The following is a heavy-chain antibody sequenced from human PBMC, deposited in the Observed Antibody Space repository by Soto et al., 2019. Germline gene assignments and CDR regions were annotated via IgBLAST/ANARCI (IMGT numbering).Heavy chain of an antibody. CDR1: GFTFSSYA. V-gene: IGHV3-23*01. CDR3: ARPTYYYDSSGPPAY. Sequence: PGGSLRLSCAASGFTFSSYAMNWVRQAPGKGLEWASVISGSDGSTYYADSVKGRFTVSRDNAKNSLYLQMNSLRAEDTAVYYYARPTYYYDSSGPPAYWGQGTLVTVSS. D-gene: IGHD3-22*01. J-gene: IGHJ4*02. CDR2: ISGSDGST.